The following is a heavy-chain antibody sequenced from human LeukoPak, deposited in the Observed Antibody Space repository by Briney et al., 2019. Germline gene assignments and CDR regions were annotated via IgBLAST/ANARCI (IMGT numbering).Heavy chain of an antibody. CDR1: GGSISSYY. CDR2: IYTSGST. D-gene: IGHD2-2*01. Sequence: SETLSLTCTVSGGSISSYYWSWIRQPAGKGLEWIGRIYTSGSTNYNPSLESRVTMSVDTSKNQFSLKLSSVTAADTAVYYCARDQLVVVPAANNWFDPWGQGTLVTVSS. V-gene: IGHV4-4*07. CDR3: ARDQLVVVPAANNWFDP. J-gene: IGHJ5*02.